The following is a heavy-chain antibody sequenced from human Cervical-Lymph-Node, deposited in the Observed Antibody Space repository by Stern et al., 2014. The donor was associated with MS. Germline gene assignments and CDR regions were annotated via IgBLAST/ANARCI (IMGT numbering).Heavy chain of an antibody. CDR1: GFTFSSYA. J-gene: IGHJ4*02. CDR3: ANAKTSSGWYRVDY. CDR2: ITGSGSNT. Sequence: VQLVESGGGLVQPGGSLRLSCAASGFTFSSYAMSWVRQAPGKGLEWVSGITGSGSNTYYADSVKGRFTVSRDNSENTLYLQMNSLRAEDTAVYYCANAKTSSGWYRVDYWGQGTLVTVSS. D-gene: IGHD6-19*01. V-gene: IGHV3-23*04.